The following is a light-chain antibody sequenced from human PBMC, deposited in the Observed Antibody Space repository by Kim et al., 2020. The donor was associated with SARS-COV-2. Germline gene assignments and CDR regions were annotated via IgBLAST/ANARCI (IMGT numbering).Light chain of an antibody. Sequence: VPPGERATHSHRASQSVSSNLAWYLQTPGQAPRLLIYGASTRATGIPVRFSGGGSGTEFTLTISSLQSGDFAVYYCQQYNNWPLTFGGGTKVDIK. CDR3: QQYNNWPLT. V-gene: IGKV3-15*01. J-gene: IGKJ4*01. CDR2: GAS. CDR1: QSVSSN.